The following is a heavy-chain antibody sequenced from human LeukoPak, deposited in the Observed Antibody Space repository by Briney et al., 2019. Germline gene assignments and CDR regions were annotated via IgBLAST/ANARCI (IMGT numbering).Heavy chain of an antibody. CDR2: IYYSGST. V-gene: IGHV4-59*12. J-gene: IGHJ4*02. CDR3: ARDPGREFLLV. Sequence: PSETLSLTCSVTGGSIGSYYWSWIRQPPGKGLEWIGYIYYSGSTNYNPSLKSRVTISVDTSKNQFSLKLSSVTAADTAVYYCARDPGREFLLVWGQGTLVTVSS. CDR1: GGSIGSYY. D-gene: IGHD3-10*01.